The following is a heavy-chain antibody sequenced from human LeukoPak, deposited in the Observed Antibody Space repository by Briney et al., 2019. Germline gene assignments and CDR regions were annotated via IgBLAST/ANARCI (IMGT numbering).Heavy chain of an antibody. V-gene: IGHV4-4*07. CDR3: ARDRYYYDSSGYCYMDV. J-gene: IGHJ6*03. D-gene: IGHD3-22*01. Sequence: SETLSLTCAVYGGSFSGYYWSWIRQPAGKGLEWIGRIYTSGSTNYNPSLKSRVTMSVDTSKNQFSLKLSSVTAADTAVYYCARDRYYYDSSGYCYMDVWGKGTTVTISS. CDR1: GGSFSGYY. CDR2: IYTSGST.